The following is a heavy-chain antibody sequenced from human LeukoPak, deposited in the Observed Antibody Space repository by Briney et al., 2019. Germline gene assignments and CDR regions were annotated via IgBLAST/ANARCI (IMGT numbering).Heavy chain of an antibody. J-gene: IGHJ4*02. D-gene: IGHD5-12*01. Sequence: PGGSLRLSCVVSGLTVSNNYMTWVRQAPGKGLEWVSLIFSGGGTYYADSVKGRFTISRDSSKNTLYLQMNSLRAEDTAVYYCAREEEYSGYGYWGQGTLVTVSS. CDR2: IFSGGGT. CDR3: AREEEYSGYGY. CDR1: GLTVSNNY. V-gene: IGHV3-66*01.